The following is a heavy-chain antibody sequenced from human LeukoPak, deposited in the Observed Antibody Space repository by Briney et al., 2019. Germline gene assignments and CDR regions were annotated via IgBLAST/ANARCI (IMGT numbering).Heavy chain of an antibody. V-gene: IGHV1-69*02. J-gene: IGHJ6*03. CDR1: GGTFSSYT. CDR2: IIPILGIA. Sequence: GASVKVSCKASGGTFSSYTISWVRQAPGQGLEWMGRIIPILGIANYAQKFQGRVTITADKSTSTAYMELSSLRSEDTAVYYCASGPMVRGVVRYYYYMDVWGKGTTVTVSS. CDR3: ASGPMVRGVVRYYYYMDV. D-gene: IGHD3-10*01.